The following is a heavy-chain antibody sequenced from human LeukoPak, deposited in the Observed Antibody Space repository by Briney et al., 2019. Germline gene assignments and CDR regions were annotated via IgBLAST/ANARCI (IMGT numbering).Heavy chain of an antibody. CDR2: IYSGGST. V-gene: IGHV3-66*01. CDR3: ARDKNGWRYFDY. D-gene: IGHD5-24*01. Sequence: HPGGSLRLSCAASGFTVSSNYMSWVRQAPGKGLEWVSVIYSGGSTYYADSVKGRFTISRDNSKNTLYPQMNSLRAEDTAVYYCARDKNGWRYFDYWGQGTLVTVSS. J-gene: IGHJ4*02. CDR1: GFTVSSNY.